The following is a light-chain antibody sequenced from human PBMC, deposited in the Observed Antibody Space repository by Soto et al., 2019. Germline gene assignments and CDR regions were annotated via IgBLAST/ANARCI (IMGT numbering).Light chain of an antibody. V-gene: IGKV3-20*01. CDR1: QSVSSSY. CDR2: GAS. J-gene: IGKJ4*01. Sequence: EIVLTQSPGTLSLSPGERATLSCRASQSVSSSYLAWYQQKPGQAPRLLIHGASNRATGIPDRFSGSGSGTDFTLTISRLEPEDFALYYCQQYSAYPLSFGGGTKVDIK. CDR3: QQYSAYPLS.